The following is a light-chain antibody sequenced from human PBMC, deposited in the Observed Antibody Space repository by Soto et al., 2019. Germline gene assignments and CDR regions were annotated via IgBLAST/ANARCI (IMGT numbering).Light chain of an antibody. CDR1: QGINFF. CDR3: QQRNSYPRT. CDR2: AAS. J-gene: IGKJ2*01. V-gene: IGKV1-9*01. Sequence: IQLSQCSYFLSPCVGDRAPITCRASQGINFFLAWFQQTPGKAPNLLISAASTLQSGVPSRFSGSGSETEFTLTITSLQPEDSATYYCQQRNSYPRTFGQGTKVDIK.